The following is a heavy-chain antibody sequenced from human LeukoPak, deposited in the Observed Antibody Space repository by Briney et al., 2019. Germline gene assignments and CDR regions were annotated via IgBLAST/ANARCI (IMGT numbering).Heavy chain of an antibody. Sequence: GGSLRLSCAASGFTFSSYAMSWVRQAPGKGLEWVSAISGSGGTTGYAVSVKGRFTILRDNSKNTLFLDMDSLRAEDTAVYYCATDYTSSWYQFVYWGQGTLVTVSS. CDR3: ATDYTSSWYQFVY. CDR2: ISGSGGTT. J-gene: IGHJ4*02. V-gene: IGHV3-23*01. D-gene: IGHD6-13*01. CDR1: GFTFSSYA.